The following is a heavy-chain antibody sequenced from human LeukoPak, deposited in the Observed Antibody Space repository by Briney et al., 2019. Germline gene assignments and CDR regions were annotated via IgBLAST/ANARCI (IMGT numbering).Heavy chain of an antibody. CDR3: ARSTPASEDYYMDV. Sequence: SETLSLTCTVSGGSISTYYWSWIRQPPGKGLEWIGEINHSGSTNYNPSLKSRVTISLDKSKNHFSLKLSSVTAADTAVYYCARSTPASEDYYMDVWGKGTTVTVSS. V-gene: IGHV4-34*01. D-gene: IGHD6-13*01. CDR1: GGSISTYY. J-gene: IGHJ6*03. CDR2: INHSGST.